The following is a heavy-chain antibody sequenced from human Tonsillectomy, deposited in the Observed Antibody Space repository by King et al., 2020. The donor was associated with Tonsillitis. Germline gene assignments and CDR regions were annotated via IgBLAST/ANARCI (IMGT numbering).Heavy chain of an antibody. V-gene: IGHV4-59*01. CDR1: GGSISSYY. Sequence: QLQESGPGLVKPSETLSLTCTVSGGSISSYYWSWIRQPPGKGLEWIGYIYYSGSTNYNPSLKSRVTISVDTSKNQFSLKLSSVTAADTAVYYCARGGAAAFDNWGQGKMVTVSS. J-gene: IGHJ3*02. CDR3: ARGGAAAFDN. CDR2: IYYSGST. D-gene: IGHD3-16*01.